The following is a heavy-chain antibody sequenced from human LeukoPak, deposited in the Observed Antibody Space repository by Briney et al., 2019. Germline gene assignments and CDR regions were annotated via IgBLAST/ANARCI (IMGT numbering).Heavy chain of an antibody. J-gene: IGHJ4*02. CDR2: IYHSGST. CDR3: AKTLLGYCSSTSCPTHYFDY. V-gene: IGHV4-38-2*01. D-gene: IGHD2-2*01. Sequence: SETLSLTCAVSGYSISSGYYWGWIRQPPGKGLGWIGSIYHSGSTYYNPSLKSRVTISVDASKNQFSLKLSSVTAADTAVYYCAKTLLGYCSSTSCPTHYFDYWGQGTLVTVSS. CDR1: GYSISSGYY.